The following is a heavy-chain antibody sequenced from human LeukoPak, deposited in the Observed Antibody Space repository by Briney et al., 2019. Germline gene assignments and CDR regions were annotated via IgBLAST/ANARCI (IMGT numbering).Heavy chain of an antibody. Sequence: PGGSLRLSRAASGFTFSDYYMNWIRQAPGKGREWVSHISSSSSYTKYADSVKGRFTISRDNAKNSLYLQMNNLRAEDTAVYYCARDPYSSSSGSGDYWGQGTLVTVSS. CDR3: ARDPYSSSSGSGDY. CDR2: ISSSSSYT. V-gene: IGHV3-11*06. D-gene: IGHD6-13*01. J-gene: IGHJ4*02. CDR1: GFTFSDYY.